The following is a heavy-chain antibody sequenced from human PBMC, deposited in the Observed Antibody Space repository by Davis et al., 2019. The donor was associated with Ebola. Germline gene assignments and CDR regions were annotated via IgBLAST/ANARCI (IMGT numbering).Heavy chain of an antibody. CDR2: INHSTIT. CDR1: RVSFSGYY. D-gene: IGHD5-24*01. CDR3: TGTRDMATVTYYYYYGMDV. Sequence: MPPETLSLTRVVYRVSFSGYYRSWTRQPPGKGLEWIGEINHSTITNFNPSLKSRVTISVHTSKKQCTLKLSSVTAADTAVYYCTGTRDMATVTYYYYYGMDVRGKGSPVTVSS. V-gene: IGHV4-34*01. J-gene: IGHJ6*04.